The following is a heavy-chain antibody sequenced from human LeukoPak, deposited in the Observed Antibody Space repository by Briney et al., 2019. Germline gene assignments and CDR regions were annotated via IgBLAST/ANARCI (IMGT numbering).Heavy chain of an antibody. CDR2: SRNKANSHTT. CDR3: TRDGAERGNTAFDI. CDR1: GSTLSDQY. J-gene: IGHJ3*02. V-gene: IGHV3-72*01. Sequence: QPGGSLRLSCAASGSTLSDQYIDWVRQAPGKGLEWIARSRNKANSHTTEYAASVKGRFTISRDDSGNLVFLQMASLKIEDTAIYFCTRDGAERGNTAFDIWGQGTEVTVSS. D-gene: IGHD2/OR15-2a*01.